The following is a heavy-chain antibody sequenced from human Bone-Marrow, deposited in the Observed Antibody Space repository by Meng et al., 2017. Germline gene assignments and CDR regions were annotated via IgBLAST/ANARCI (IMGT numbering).Heavy chain of an antibody. V-gene: IGHV1-8*01. Sequence: QRVGSGAEGKKPGASGKVSCKASGYTLPSYDINWVRQATGQGLEWMGWMNPNSGNTGYAQKFQGRVTMTRNTSISTAYMELSSLRSEDTAVYYCARGGYGDHPYWYFDLWGRGTLVTVSS. D-gene: IGHD4-17*01. CDR3: ARGGYGDHPYWYFDL. CDR2: MNPNSGNT. CDR1: GYTLPSYD. J-gene: IGHJ2*01.